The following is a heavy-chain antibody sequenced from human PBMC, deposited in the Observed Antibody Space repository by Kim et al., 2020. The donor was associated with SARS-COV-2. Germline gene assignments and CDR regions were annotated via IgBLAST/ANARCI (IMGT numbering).Heavy chain of an antibody. CDR1: GFTFSDYY. J-gene: IGHJ3*02. V-gene: IGHV3-11*06. CDR3: ARAIGTIFGVVITDAFDI. Sequence: GGSLRLSCAASGFTFSDYYMSWIRQAPGKGLEWVSYISSSSSYTNYADSVKGRFTISRDNAKNSLYLQMNSLRAEDTAVYYCARAIGTIFGVVITDAFDIWGQGTMVTVSS. D-gene: IGHD3-3*01. CDR2: ISSSSSYT.